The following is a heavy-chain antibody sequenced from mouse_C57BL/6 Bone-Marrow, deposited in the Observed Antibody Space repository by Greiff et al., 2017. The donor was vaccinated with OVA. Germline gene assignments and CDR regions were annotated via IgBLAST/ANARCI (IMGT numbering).Heavy chain of an antibody. Sequence: VQLKESVAELVRPGASVKLSCTASGFNIKNTYMHWVKQRPEQGLEWIGRIDPANGNTKYAPKFQGKATITADTSSNTAFLQLSSLTSEDTAIYYCAREGAYDYDAAWFAYWGQGTLVTVSA. CDR3: AREGAYDYDAAWFAY. CDR1: GFNIKNTY. CDR2: IDPANGNT. V-gene: IGHV14-3*01. D-gene: IGHD2-4*01. J-gene: IGHJ3*01.